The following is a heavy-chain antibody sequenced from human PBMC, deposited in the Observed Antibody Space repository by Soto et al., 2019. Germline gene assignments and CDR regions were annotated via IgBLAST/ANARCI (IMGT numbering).Heavy chain of an antibody. Sequence: PGESVKISCKGSGYSFTSYWIGWVRQMPWKGLQWMGIIYLCDSDARYSPSFHGQVTISADKSISTAYLQWSSLKASDTAMYYCARHNRKADYRVFDPWGQGSPVTVSS. D-gene: IGHD4-4*01. CDR3: ARHNRKADYRVFDP. CDR2: IYLCDSDA. CDR1: GYSFTSYW. V-gene: IGHV5-51*01. J-gene: IGHJ5*01.